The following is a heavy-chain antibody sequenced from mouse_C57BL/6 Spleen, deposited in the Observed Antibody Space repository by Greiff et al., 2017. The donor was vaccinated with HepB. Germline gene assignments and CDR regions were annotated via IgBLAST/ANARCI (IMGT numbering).Heavy chain of an antibody. CDR1: GYTFTSYW. V-gene: IGHV1-74*01. CDR2: IHPSDSDT. CDR3: AVRGYYGSSLYYAMDY. J-gene: IGHJ4*01. Sequence: VQLQQPGAELVKPGASVKVSCKASGYTFTSYWMHWVKQRPGQGLEWIGRIHPSDSDTNYNQKFKGKATLTVDKSSSTADMQLSSLTSEDSAVYYCAVRGYYGSSLYYAMDYWGQGTSVTVSS. D-gene: IGHD1-1*01.